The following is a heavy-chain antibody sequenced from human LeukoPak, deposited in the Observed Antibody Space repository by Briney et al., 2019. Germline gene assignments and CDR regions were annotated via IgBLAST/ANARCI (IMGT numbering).Heavy chain of an antibody. CDR1: GYTFTGYY. CDR2: INPNSGGT. J-gene: IGHJ6*04. CDR3: ASSQGQSNYYYYGREV. Sequence: GASVKVSCKASGYTFTGYYMHWVRQAPGQGLEWMGWINPNSGGTNYAQKFQGRVTMTRDTSISTAYMELSRLRSDDTAVYYCASSQGQSNYYYYGREVGGKGPRVTVS. V-gene: IGHV1-2*02.